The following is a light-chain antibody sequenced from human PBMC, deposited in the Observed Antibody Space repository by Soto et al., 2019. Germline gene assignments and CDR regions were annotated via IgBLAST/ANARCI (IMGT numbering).Light chain of an antibody. CDR1: QGISSA. CDR3: QHLNSYPYT. Sequence: AIQLTQSPSSLSASVGDRVTITCRASQGISSALAWYQQKPGKAPKVLIYDASSLESGVPPRFSGSGSGTDFTLTISSLQPEDFATYYCQHLNSYPYTFGQGTELEIK. J-gene: IGKJ2*01. CDR2: DAS. V-gene: IGKV1-13*02.